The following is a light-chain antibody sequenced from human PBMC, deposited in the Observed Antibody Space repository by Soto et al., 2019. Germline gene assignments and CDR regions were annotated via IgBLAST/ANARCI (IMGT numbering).Light chain of an antibody. Sequence: EIVMTQSTATLSVSPGEIATLSCRASQSFSSNLAWYQQKPGQAPRLLIYGASSRATGIPDRFSGSGSGTDFTLTISRLEPEDFAVYYCPQYGSSPWTFGQGTKVDIK. V-gene: IGKV3-20*01. CDR3: PQYGSSPWT. CDR1: QSFSSN. J-gene: IGKJ1*01. CDR2: GAS.